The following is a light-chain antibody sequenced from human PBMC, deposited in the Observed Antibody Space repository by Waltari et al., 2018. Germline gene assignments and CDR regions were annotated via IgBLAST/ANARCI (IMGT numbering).Light chain of an antibody. Sequence: QSALTQPASVSGSPGQSITISCTGTSADIGAYSYVTWYHQRPGQVPKLIIYDLTARPSGVSNRFSGSKSGSTASLTVSGLQAEDEGLFYCSAYTSTGSLKFGGGTRVTVL. CDR1: SADIGAYSY. V-gene: IGLV2-14*03. J-gene: IGLJ2*01. CDR3: SAYTSTGSLK. CDR2: DLT.